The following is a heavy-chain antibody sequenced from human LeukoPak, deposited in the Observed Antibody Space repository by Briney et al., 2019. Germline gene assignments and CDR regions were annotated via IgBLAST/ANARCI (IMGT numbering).Heavy chain of an antibody. CDR1: GFSFSSYG. J-gene: IGHJ4*02. Sequence: PGGSLKLSCAAYGFSFSSYGFHWVRQAPGKGLERVAVMWYDGSKQYYADSVKGRFTISRDNPKNALYLQMNSLRVEDTSLYYCVRDPGTSSYYFDSWGQGTLVTVSS. CDR2: MWYDGSKQ. CDR3: VRDPGTSSYYFDS. D-gene: IGHD3-16*01. V-gene: IGHV3-33*01.